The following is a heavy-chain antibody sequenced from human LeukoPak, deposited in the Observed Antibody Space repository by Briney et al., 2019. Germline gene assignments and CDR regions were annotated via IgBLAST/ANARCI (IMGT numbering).Heavy chain of an antibody. Sequence: SETLSLTCTVSGGSISSGDYYWSWIRQPPGKGLEWIGYIYYSGSTYYNPSLKSRVTISVDTSKNQFSLKLSSVTAADTAVYYCARAPYYYGSGTRGDAFDIWGQGTMVTVPS. J-gene: IGHJ3*02. CDR2: IYYSGST. V-gene: IGHV4-30-4*01. D-gene: IGHD3-10*01. CDR1: GGSISSGDYY. CDR3: ARAPYYYGSGTRGDAFDI.